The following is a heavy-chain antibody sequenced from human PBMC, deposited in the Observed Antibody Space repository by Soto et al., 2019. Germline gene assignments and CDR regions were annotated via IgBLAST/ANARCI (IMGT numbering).Heavy chain of an antibody. V-gene: IGHV3-48*02. CDR2: ITSSSSTI. CDR3: ARDNGMAGSFDP. D-gene: IGHD2-8*01. Sequence: SLRLSCAASGFTFSKYSMNWARQAPGKGLEWISYITSSSSTIYYADSVKGRFTISRDNAKNSLYLQMNSLRDEDTAMYYCARDNGMAGSFDPWGQGTLVTVSS. J-gene: IGHJ5*02. CDR1: GFTFSKYS.